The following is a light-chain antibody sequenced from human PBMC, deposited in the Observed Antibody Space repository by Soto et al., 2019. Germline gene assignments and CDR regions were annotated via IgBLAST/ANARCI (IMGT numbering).Light chain of an antibody. Sequence: SALTQPPSASGSLGQSVTISCTGTSSDVGGYNYVSWHQQHPVKAPKVMIYEVTKRPPGVPDRFSGSKSGNTASLTVSGLQDEDEADYYCSSFAGGGNPVLLGGGTQLTVL. CDR2: EVT. V-gene: IGLV2-8*01. CDR3: SSFAGGGNPVL. J-gene: IGLJ2*01. CDR1: SSDVGGYNY.